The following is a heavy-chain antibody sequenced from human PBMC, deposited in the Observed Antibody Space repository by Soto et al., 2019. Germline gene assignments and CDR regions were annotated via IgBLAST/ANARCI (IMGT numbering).Heavy chain of an antibody. CDR2: ISSSSSYI. J-gene: IGHJ6*02. CDR1: GFTFSSYS. CDR3: AREDVLGPYGSGPHDGMDV. Sequence: EVQLVESGGGLVKPGGSLRLSCAASGFTFSSYSMNWVRQAPGKGLEWVSSISSSSSYIYYADSVKGRFTISRDNAKNSLYLQMNSLRAEDTAVYYCAREDVLGPYGSGPHDGMDVWGQGTTVTVSS. V-gene: IGHV3-21*01. D-gene: IGHD3-10*01.